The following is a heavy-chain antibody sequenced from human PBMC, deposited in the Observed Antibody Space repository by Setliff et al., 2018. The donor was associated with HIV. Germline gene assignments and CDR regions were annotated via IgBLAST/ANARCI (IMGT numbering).Heavy chain of an antibody. CDR1: GFTFKSYS. D-gene: IGHD3-22*01. V-gene: IGHV3-48*04. CDR3: VRSDRGGVDY. Sequence: PGGSLRLSCEASGFTFKSYSINWVRQAPGKGLEWISYISSSGSSIYYADSVKGRFTISRDNAKNTLYLQVNSLRAEDTAVYYCVRSDRGGVDYWGQGTLVTVSS. J-gene: IGHJ4*02. CDR2: ISSSGSSI.